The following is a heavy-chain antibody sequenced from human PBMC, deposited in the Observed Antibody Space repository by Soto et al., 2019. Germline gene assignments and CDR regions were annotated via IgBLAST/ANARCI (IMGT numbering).Heavy chain of an antibody. CDR1: GFTFSSYA. Sequence: GGSLRLSCAASGFTFSSYAMSWVRQAPGKGLEWVSAISGSGGSTYYADSVKGRFTISRDNSKNTLYLQMNSLRAEDTAVYYCAKSEVAGSLGGMDVWGQGTTVIVSS. CDR2: ISGSGGST. V-gene: IGHV3-23*01. D-gene: IGHD6-19*01. J-gene: IGHJ6*02. CDR3: AKSEVAGSLGGMDV.